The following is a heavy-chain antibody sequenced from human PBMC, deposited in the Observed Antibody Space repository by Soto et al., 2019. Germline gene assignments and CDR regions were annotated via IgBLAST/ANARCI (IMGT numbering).Heavy chain of an antibody. CDR1: GFSFSSYW. Sequence: VQLVESGGGLVQPGGSLRLSCAASGFSFSSYWMHWVRHAPGTGLVWVSRINSDGSSATYADSVKGRCTISRDNAKSTLYLQMNSLTTEDTAVYYCAKGVRAATRYFQHWGQGALVTVSS. J-gene: IGHJ1*01. D-gene: IGHD2-2*01. CDR3: AKGVRAATRYFQH. V-gene: IGHV3-74*01. CDR2: INSDGSSA.